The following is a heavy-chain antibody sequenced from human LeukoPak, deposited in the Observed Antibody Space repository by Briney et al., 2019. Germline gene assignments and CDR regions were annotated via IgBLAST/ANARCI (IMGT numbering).Heavy chain of an antibody. CDR2: ISGSGIST. CDR1: GFTFSSDA. V-gene: IGHV3-23*01. J-gene: IGHJ4*02. D-gene: IGHD2-8*01. CDR3: AKPSCTSGVCYYYFDY. Sequence: GGSLRLSCAASGFTFSSDAMSWVRQAPGKGLEWVSAISGSGISTFYADSVKGRFIISRDNSKNTLYLQMNSLRVEDTAVYFCAKPSCTSGVCYYYFDYWGQGTLVTVSS.